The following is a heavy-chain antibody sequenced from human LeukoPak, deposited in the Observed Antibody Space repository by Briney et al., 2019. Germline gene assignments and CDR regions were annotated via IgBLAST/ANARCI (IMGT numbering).Heavy chain of an antibody. J-gene: IGHJ4*02. CDR2: ISYDGSNK. CDR1: GFTFSSYG. CDR3: AKDALKYSGYPFDY. D-gene: IGHD5-12*01. Sequence: GRSLRLSCAASGFTFSSYGMHWVRQAPGKGLEWVAVISYDGSNKYYADSVKGRFTISRDNSKNTLYLQMNSLRAEDTAVYYCAKDALKYSGYPFDYWGQGTLVTVSS. V-gene: IGHV3-30*18.